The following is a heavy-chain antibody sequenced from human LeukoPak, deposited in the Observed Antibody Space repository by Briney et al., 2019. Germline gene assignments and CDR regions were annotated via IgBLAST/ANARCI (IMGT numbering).Heavy chain of an antibody. J-gene: IGHJ5*02. CDR1: GGSISSYY. D-gene: IGHD7-27*01. CDR3: ARDLGNWFDP. CDR2: IYNSGTT. V-gene: IGHV4-59*01. Sequence: PSETLSLTCTVSGGSISSYYWSWIRQPPGKGLEWIGCIYNSGTTNYNPSLKSRVTISIDMSRNQFSLKLRSVTAADTAVYYCARDLGNWFDPWGQGTLVTVSS.